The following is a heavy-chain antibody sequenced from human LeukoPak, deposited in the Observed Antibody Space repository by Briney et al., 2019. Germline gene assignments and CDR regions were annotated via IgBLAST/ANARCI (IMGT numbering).Heavy chain of an antibody. J-gene: IGHJ4*02. D-gene: IGHD3-9*01. CDR2: IYYSGST. Sequence: SETLSLTCAVSGGSISSYYWSWIRQPPGKGLEWIGYIYYSGSTNYNPSLKSRVTISVDTSKNQFSLKLSSVTAADTAVYYCARRDYDILTGYYSRTGFDYWGQGTLVTVSS. CDR1: GGSISSYY. CDR3: ARRDYDILTGYYSRTGFDY. V-gene: IGHV4-59*08.